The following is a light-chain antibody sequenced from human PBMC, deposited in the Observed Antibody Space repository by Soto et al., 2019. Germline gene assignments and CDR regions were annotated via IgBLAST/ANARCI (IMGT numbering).Light chain of an antibody. Sequence: EIVLTQSPGTLSLSPGERATLSCRASQSVSSSYLAWYQQKPGQAPRLLIYGASSRATGIPDRFSGSGSGTDFNLTISRLEPEDFAVYYCQQYGSSPGYTFVQGTKLEIK. CDR1: QSVSSSY. CDR2: GAS. V-gene: IGKV3-20*01. CDR3: QQYGSSPGYT. J-gene: IGKJ2*01.